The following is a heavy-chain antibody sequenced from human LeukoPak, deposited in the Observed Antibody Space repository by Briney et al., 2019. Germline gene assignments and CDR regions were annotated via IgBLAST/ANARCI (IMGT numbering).Heavy chain of an antibody. CDR1: GGSISSSSDN. J-gene: IGHJ4*02. Sequence: SETLSLTCTVSGGSISSSSDNWGWIRQPPGKGLEWIGTIYYTGNTYYSPSLKSRVTISVDTSKNQFSLKLSSVTAADTAVYYCARHYGSSLGGFDYWGQGTLVTVPS. V-gene: IGHV4-39*01. D-gene: IGHD2-2*01. CDR2: IYYTGNT. CDR3: ARHYGSSLGGFDY.